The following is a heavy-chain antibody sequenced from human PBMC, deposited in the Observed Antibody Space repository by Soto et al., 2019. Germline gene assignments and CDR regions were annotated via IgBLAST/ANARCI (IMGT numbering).Heavy chain of an antibody. J-gene: IGHJ6*02. CDR1: GGTFRTYA. CDR3: AKGAVAGTPTSYYYYGMDV. CDR2: IIPIFGTV. D-gene: IGHD6-19*01. Sequence: QVQLLQSAAEVKKPGSSVRVSCEASGGTFRTYAISWVRQAPGQGLEWMGEIIPIFGTVNYAQKFQGRVTITADESTTTVYMDLRSLRSEDTAVYYCAKGAVAGTPTSYYYYGMDVWGQGTTVTVSS. V-gene: IGHV1-69*12.